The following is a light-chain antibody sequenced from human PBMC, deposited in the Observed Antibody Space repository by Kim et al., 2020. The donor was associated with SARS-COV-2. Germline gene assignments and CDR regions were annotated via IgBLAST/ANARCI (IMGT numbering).Light chain of an antibody. Sequence: ATNNCRSRRTMLYSSPKKGYLALYQQKPGHHPQLLIHWASTRGSVVPVRFSRSGSETDFTLTLSSLQAEDVAVYYCQQYYSTPLTFGGGTKVDIK. V-gene: IGKV4-1*01. CDR2: WAS. J-gene: IGKJ4*01. CDR3: QQYYSTPLT. CDR1: RTMLYSSPKKGY.